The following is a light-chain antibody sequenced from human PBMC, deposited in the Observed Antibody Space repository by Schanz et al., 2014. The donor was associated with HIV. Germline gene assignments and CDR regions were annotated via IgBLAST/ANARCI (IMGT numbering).Light chain of an antibody. CDR3: QQYGGS. CDR2: GAS. J-gene: IGKJ3*01. V-gene: IGKV3-20*01. Sequence: EVVLTQSPGTLSLSPGERGTLSCRASQSVKSNFIGWYQQKPGQAPRLLIFGASNRATGIPDRFSGGGSGTDFTLTISRVEPEDYAVYYCQQYGGSFGPGTKVDSK. CDR1: QSVKSNF.